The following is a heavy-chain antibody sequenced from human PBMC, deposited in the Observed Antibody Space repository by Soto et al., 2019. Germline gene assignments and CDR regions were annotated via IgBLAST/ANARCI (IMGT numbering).Heavy chain of an antibody. J-gene: IGHJ4*02. Sequence: EVQLLESGGGLVQPGGSLRLSCAASGFTFSSYAMSWVRQAPGKGLEWVSGISGSGGSTYYADSVKGRFTISRDNSKNTLYPQMNSLRAEDTAVYYCAKRNYYDSSGYYYPYYFDYWGQGTLVTVSS. V-gene: IGHV3-23*01. CDR1: GFTFSSYA. CDR3: AKRNYYDSSGYYYPYYFDY. D-gene: IGHD3-22*01. CDR2: ISGSGGST.